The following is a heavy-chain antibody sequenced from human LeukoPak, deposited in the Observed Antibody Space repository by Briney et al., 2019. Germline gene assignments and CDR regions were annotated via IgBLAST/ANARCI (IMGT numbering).Heavy chain of an antibody. CDR1: GFSLSTSGMC. J-gene: IGHJ6*02. D-gene: IGHD6-13*01. CDR2: IDWDDDK. Sequence: SGPTLVNPTQTLTXTCTFSGFSLSTSGMCVSWIRQPPGKALEWLARIDWDDDKYYSTSLKTRLTISKDTSKNQVVLTMTNMDPVDTATYYCARMVAAIAAAGGSTGPYYYYGMDVWGQGTTVTVSS. V-gene: IGHV2-70*11. CDR3: ARMVAAIAAAGGSTGPYYYYGMDV.